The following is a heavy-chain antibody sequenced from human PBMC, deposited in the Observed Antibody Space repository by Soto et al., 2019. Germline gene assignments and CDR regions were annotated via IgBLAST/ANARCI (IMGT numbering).Heavy chain of an antibody. CDR1: GFTFSSYA. Sequence: GGSLRLSCAASGFTFSSYAMSWVRQAPGKGLEWVSAISGSGGSTYYADSVKGRFTISRDNSKNTLYLQMNSLRAEDTAVYYCANVGPEDYSNYEINYYYYMDVWGKGTTVTVSS. V-gene: IGHV3-23*01. D-gene: IGHD4-4*01. CDR2: ISGSGGST. J-gene: IGHJ6*03. CDR3: ANVGPEDYSNYEINYYYYMDV.